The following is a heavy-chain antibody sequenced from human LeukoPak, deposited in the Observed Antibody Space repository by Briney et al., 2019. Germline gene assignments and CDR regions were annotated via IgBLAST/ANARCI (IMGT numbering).Heavy chain of an antibody. V-gene: IGHV3-21*01. D-gene: IGHD5-18*01. CDR1: GFTFSSSN. J-gene: IGHJ4*02. CDR3: ARDVSYGYGSFDY. Sequence: GGSLRLSCEASGFTFSSSNMNWVRQAPGKGLEWVSSISSSSSYIYYADSVKGRFTISRDNAKNSLYLQMNSLRGEDTAVYYCARDVSYGYGSFDYWGQGTPVTVSS. CDR2: ISSSSSYI.